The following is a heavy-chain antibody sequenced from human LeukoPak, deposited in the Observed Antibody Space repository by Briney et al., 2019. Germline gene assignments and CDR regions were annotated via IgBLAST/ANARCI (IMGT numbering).Heavy chain of an antibody. CDR3: AKQYYYDSSGYYLIFDY. V-gene: IGHV3-53*01. J-gene: IGHJ4*02. D-gene: IGHD3-22*01. CDR1: GFTVSSNY. CDR2: IYSGGST. Sequence: PGGSLRLSCAASGFTVSSNYMSWVRQAPGKGLEWVSVIYSGGSTYYADSVKGRFTISRDNSKNTLYLQMNSLRAEDTAVYYCAKQYYYDSSGYYLIFDYWGQGTLVTVSS.